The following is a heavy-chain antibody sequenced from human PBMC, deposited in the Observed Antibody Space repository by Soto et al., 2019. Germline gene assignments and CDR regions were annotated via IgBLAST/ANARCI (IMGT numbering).Heavy chain of an antibody. D-gene: IGHD6-13*01. CDR1: GASINDYY. CDR3: ARANSSTWYKLEYKWFDP. V-gene: IGHV4-59*01. CDR2: MYYSETT. J-gene: IGHJ5*02. Sequence: PSETLSLTCTVSGASINDYYWSWIRQTPGKGLEWVGFMYYSETTKHNPSLKGRVNMSLDTSKNQVSLHLKSVTAADTAVYCCARANSSTWYKLEYKWFDPWGQGTLVTVSS.